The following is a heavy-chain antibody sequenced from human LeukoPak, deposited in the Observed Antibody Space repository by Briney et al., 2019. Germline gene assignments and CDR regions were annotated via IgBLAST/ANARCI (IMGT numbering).Heavy chain of an antibody. V-gene: IGHV3-48*03. J-gene: IGHJ6*04. CDR3: AELGITMIGGV. Sequence: GGSLRLSCAASGFTFSSYEMNWVRQAPGKGLEWASYISSSGSTIYYADSVKGRFTISRDNAKNSLYLQMNSLRAEDTAVYYCAELGITMIGGVWGKGTTVAISS. CDR1: GFTFSSYE. CDR2: ISSSGSTI. D-gene: IGHD3-10*02.